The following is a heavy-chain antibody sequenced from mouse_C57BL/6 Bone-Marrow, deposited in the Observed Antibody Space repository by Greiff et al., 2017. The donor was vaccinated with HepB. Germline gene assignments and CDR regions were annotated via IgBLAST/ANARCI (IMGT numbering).Heavy chain of an antibody. J-gene: IGHJ3*01. D-gene: IGHD2-1*01. V-gene: IGHV1-18*01. CDR2: INPNNGGT. CDR3: ARGRIYGNSAWFAY. Sequence: EVQLQQSGPELVKPGASVKIPCKASGYTFTDYNMDWVKQSHGKSLEWIGDINPNNGGTIYNQKFKGKATLTVDKSSSTAYMELRSLTSEDTAVYYCARGRIYGNSAWFAYWGQGTLVTVSA. CDR1: GYTFTDYN.